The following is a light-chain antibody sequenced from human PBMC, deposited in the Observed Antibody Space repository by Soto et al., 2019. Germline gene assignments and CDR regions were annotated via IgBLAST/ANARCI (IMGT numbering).Light chain of an antibody. J-gene: IGKJ3*01. Sequence: DIQMTQSPSALSASVGDRVTITCRASQSISSWLAWYQQKPGKAPKLLIYKASSLESAVPSRFSGSGSGTEFTLTISSLQPDDFATYYCQHYNSYPITFGPGTKVDIK. V-gene: IGKV1-5*03. CDR3: QHYNSYPIT. CDR2: KAS. CDR1: QSISSW.